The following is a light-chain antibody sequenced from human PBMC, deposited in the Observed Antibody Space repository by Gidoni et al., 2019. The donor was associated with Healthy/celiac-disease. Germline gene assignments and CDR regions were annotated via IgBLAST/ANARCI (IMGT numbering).Light chain of an antibody. V-gene: IGKV1-27*01. Sequence: DIQMTQSPSSLSASVGDRVTITCRASEGISNYLAWYQQKPGKVPKLLIYAASTLQSGVPSRFSGSGSGTDFTLTISSLQPEDVATYYCQKYNSAPRTFXXXTKVEIK. CDR3: QKYNSAPRT. J-gene: IGKJ1*01. CDR1: EGISNY. CDR2: AAS.